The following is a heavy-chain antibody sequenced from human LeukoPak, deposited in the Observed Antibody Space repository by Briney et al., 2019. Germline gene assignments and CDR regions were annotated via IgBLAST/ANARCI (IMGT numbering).Heavy chain of an antibody. CDR2: ISSSSSTI. V-gene: IGHV3-48*01. D-gene: IGHD2/OR15-2a*01. J-gene: IGHJ4*02. CDR3: ARDLEYLGTDY. Sequence: GGSLRLSCAASGFTFSSYSMNWVRQAPGKGLEWVSYISSSSSTIYYADSVKGRFTISRDNAKNSLYLQMNSLRAEDTAVYYCARDLEYLGTDYWGQGTLVTVSS. CDR1: GFTFSSYS.